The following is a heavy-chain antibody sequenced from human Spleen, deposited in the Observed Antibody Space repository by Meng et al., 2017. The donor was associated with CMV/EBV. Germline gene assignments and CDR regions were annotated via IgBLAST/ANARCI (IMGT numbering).Heavy chain of an antibody. CDR2: IYYSGST. V-gene: IGHV4-59*01. D-gene: IGHD2-8*01. CDR3: ARDGHYCTNGVCSLWGRWFDP. Sequence: TLSLTCTVSGGSISSYYWSWIRQPPGKGLEWIGYIYYSGSTNYNPSLKSRVTISVDTSKNQFSLKLSSVTAADTAVYYCARDGHYCTNGVCSLWGRWFDPWGQGTLVTVSS. J-gene: IGHJ5*02. CDR1: GGSISSYY.